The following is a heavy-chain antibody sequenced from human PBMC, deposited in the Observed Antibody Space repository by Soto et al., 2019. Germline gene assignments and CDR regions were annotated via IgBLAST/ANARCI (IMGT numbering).Heavy chain of an antibody. Sequence: GASVKVCCEASRYTFTSNASSWVRQAPGQGLEWMGWISAYNGNTNYAQKLQGRVTMTTDTSTSTAYMELRSLRSDDTAVYYCARSLLPPCMDGFDIWGQGTMVTVSS. CDR3: ARSLLPPCMDGFDI. CDR1: RYTFTSNA. J-gene: IGHJ3*02. V-gene: IGHV1-18*01. CDR2: ISAYNGNT. D-gene: IGHD2-15*01.